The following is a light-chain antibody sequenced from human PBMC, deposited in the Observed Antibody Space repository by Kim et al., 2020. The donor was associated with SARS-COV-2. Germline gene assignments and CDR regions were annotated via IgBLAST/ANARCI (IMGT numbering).Light chain of an antibody. V-gene: IGKV1-5*03. J-gene: IGKJ4*01. Sequence: DIQMTQSPSTLSASGGDRVTITCRATQSVNRCLAWYQQKPGKAPKLLIYKASKLESWVPSRFSGSGSETDFTLTISSLQPDYFPSYYFQQYNSYPLTFCGGTTVDIK. CDR3: QQYNSYPLT. CDR1: QSVNRC. CDR2: KAS.